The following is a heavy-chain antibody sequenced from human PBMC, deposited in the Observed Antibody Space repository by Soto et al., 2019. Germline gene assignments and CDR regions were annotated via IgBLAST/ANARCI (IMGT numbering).Heavy chain of an antibody. J-gene: IGHJ4*02. D-gene: IGHD6-13*01. CDR2: ITSSGTTV. CDR3: ARGSSNWAYYFDF. CDR1: GFTFSSYS. V-gene: IGHV3-48*02. Sequence: ESGGGLVQPGGSLRLSCAASGFTFSSYSLNWVRQAPGKGLEWVSYITSSGTTVYYADSVRGRFTISRDNAKNSLYLQMNSPRDDDTAVYYCARGSSNWAYYFDFWGQGTLVTVSS.